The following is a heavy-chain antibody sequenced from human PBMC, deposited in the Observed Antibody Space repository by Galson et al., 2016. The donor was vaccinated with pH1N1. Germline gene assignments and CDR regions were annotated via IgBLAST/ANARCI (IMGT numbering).Heavy chain of an antibody. CDR2: IWPGGSLI. D-gene: IGHD2-21*02. V-gene: IGHV5-51*01. J-gene: IGHJ3*02. CDR1: GYIFASYW. Sequence: QSGAEVKKPGESLKISCKGSGYIFASYWIVWVRQMPGKGLEWMGIIWPGGSLIRYNPSFHGQVTISADKSINTVYLVWNSLKASDTATYYCARQNEFGYCRDDAFDIWGQGTFVTVSS. CDR3: ARQNEFGYCRDDAFDI.